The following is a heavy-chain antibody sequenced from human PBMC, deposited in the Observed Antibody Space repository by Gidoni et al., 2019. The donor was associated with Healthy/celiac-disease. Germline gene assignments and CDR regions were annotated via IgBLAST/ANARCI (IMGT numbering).Heavy chain of an antibody. CDR3: TTYGIVVAPPGLDY. D-gene: IGHD3-22*01. Sequence: EVQLVESGGGLVKPGGSLRLSCAASGFRFRNAWMSWVRQAPGKGLEWVGRIKSKTDGGTTDYAAPVKGRFTISRDDSKNTLYLQMNSLKTEDTAVYYCTTYGIVVAPPGLDYWGQGTLVTVSS. V-gene: IGHV3-15*01. CDR1: GFRFRNAW. J-gene: IGHJ4*02. CDR2: IKSKTDGGTT.